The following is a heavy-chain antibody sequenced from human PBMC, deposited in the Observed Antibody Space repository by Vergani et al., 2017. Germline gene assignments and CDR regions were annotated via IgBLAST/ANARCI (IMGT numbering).Heavy chain of an antibody. CDR3: ARVPPFILRYNHFDY. Sequence: QVQLVQSGAEVKKPGASVKVSCKASGYTFTGYYMHWVRQAPGQGLEWMGWINPNSGGTNYAQKFQGRVTMTRDTSISTAYMELSRLRSDDTAVYYCARVPPFILRYNHFDYWGQGTLVTVSS. V-gene: IGHV1-2*02. CDR1: GYTFTGYY. D-gene: IGHD2-15*01. CDR2: INPNSGGT. J-gene: IGHJ4*02.